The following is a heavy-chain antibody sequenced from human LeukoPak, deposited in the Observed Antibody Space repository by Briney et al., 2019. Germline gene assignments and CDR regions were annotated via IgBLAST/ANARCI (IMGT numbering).Heavy chain of an antibody. CDR3: TSRILAHFDH. CDR1: GFTFSGYT. V-gene: IGHV3-23*01. CDR2: ISDGSSNT. D-gene: IGHD5-18*01. J-gene: IGHJ4*02. Sequence: PGGSLRLSCAASGFTFSGYTMNWVRQAPGKGLEWVSTISDGSSNTHYADSVKGRLTFYRDDSKSTVYLQMNSLRAEDTATYYCTSRILAHFDHWGQGTVVTVSS.